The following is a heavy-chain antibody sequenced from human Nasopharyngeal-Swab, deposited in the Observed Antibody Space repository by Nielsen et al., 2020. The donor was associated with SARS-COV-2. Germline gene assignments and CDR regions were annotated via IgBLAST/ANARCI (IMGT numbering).Heavy chain of an antibody. Sequence: GGSLRLSFEGSGFTFGSFGMTWVRQAPGKGLEWVSYISPSSGYIYYAESLKGRFTISRDNGKNSVYLQMNSLRADDTAVYFCARQDRFYYYLDVWGKGTTVTVSS. J-gene: IGHJ6*03. CDR2: ISPSSGYI. CDR1: GFTFGSFG. CDR3: ARQDRFYYYLDV. V-gene: IGHV3-21*01. D-gene: IGHD3-3*01.